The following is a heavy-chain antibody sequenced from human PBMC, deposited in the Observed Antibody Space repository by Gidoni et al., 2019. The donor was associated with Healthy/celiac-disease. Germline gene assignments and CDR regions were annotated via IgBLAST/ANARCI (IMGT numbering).Heavy chain of an antibody. CDR2: INHSGST. J-gene: IGHJ4*02. CDR1: GGSFSGYY. Sequence: QVQLQQWGAGLLKPSETLSITCAVYGGSFSGYYWSWIRQPPGKGLEWIGEINHSGSTNYNPSLKSRVTISVDTSKNQFSLKLSSVTAADTAVYYCARLVGAALIWGQGTLVTVSS. D-gene: IGHD1-26*01. CDR3: ARLVGAALI. V-gene: IGHV4-34*01.